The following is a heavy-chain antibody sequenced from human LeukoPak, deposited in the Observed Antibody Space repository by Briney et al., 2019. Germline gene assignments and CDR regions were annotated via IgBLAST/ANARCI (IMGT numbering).Heavy chain of an antibody. J-gene: IGHJ4*02. CDR2: IHRSGSP. CDR3: AREILGGFNPGAY. D-gene: IGHD1-14*01. CDR1: LDSTTSNF. V-gene: IGHV4-4*02. Sequence: SETLSLTCTVSLDSTTSNFWSWVRQPPGKGLEWIGEIHRSGSPNYNPSLQSRVTISIDRSRNQIVLELSPVTAADTAVYYCAREILGGFNPGAYWGQGILVTVSS.